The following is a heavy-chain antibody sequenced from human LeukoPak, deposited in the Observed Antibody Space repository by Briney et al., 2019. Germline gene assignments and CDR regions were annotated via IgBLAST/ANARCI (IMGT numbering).Heavy chain of an antibody. D-gene: IGHD5-24*01. Sequence: PSETLSLTCTVSGPSISNFYWSWIRQPPGRGLEWVGSINYSGTTNYNPSLKGRVTMSIDTSKNQVSLKLNSVTAADTAVYYCARDPIHRDDYNAEWGQGVLVSVSS. V-gene: IGHV4-59*01. CDR1: GPSISNFY. J-gene: IGHJ4*02. CDR3: ARDPIHRDDYNAE. CDR2: INYSGTT.